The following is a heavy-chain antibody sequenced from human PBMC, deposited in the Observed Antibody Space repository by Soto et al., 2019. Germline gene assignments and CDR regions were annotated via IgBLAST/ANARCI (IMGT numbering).Heavy chain of an antibody. D-gene: IGHD2-2*01. V-gene: IGHV4-34*01. Sequence: PSETLSLTCAVYGGSFSGYYWSWIRQPPGKGLEWIGEINHSGSTNYNPSLKSRVTISVDTSKNQFSLKLSSVTAADTAVYYCARGSLYCSSTSCYDFDYWGQGTLVTVSS. CDR2: INHSGST. CDR3: ARGSLYCSSTSCYDFDY. CDR1: GGSFSGYY. J-gene: IGHJ4*02.